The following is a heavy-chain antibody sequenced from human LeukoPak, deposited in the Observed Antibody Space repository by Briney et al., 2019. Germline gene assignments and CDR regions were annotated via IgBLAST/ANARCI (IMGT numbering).Heavy chain of an antibody. D-gene: IGHD2-15*01. J-gene: IGHJ3*02. CDR1: GCTFSSYW. CDR2: IKQDGSEK. V-gene: IGHV3-7*01. CDR3: ARLLRYRGAFDI. Sequence: PGGSLRLSCAASGCTFSSYWMSWVRQAPGKGLKWVANIKQDGSEKYYVDSVKGRFTISRDNAKNSLYLQMNSLRAEDTAVYYCARLLRYRGAFDIWGQGTMVTVSS.